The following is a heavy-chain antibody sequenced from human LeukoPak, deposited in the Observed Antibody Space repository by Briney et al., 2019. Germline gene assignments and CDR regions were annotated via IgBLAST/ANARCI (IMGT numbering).Heavy chain of an antibody. V-gene: IGHV1-18*01. J-gene: IGHJ4*02. D-gene: IGHD6-13*01. Sequence: ASVKVSCKASGYTFTSYGISWVRQAPGQGLEWMGWISAYNGNTNYAQKLQGRVTMTTDTSTSTAYMELRSLRSDDTAVYYCANWPELRSSSSWFYYWGQGTLVTVSS. CDR1: GYTFTSYG. CDR2: ISAYNGNT. CDR3: ANWPELRSSSSWFYY.